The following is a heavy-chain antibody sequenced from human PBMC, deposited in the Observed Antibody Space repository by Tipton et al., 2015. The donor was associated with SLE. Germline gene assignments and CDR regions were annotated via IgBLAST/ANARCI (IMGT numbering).Heavy chain of an antibody. CDR2: IRGSGSTI. CDR3: AREGSGNYFGAFDI. D-gene: IGHD3-10*01. J-gene: IGHJ3*02. CDR1: GFTFSTYE. Sequence: SLRLSCAASGFTFSTYEMHWVRQAPGKGLEWVSYIRGSGSTIYYADSVRGRFTISRDNAKNSLYLQMNSLRAEDTAVYYCAREGSGNYFGAFDIWGQGTMVTVSS. V-gene: IGHV3-48*03.